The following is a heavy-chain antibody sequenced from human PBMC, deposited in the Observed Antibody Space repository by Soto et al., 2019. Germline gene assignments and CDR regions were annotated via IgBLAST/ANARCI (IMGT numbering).Heavy chain of an antibody. CDR3: ARDDVASNSGGRRHWFDP. V-gene: IGHV1-18*01. D-gene: IGHD3-16*01. CDR2: ISAYNGNT. CDR1: GYTFTSYS. Sequence: QVQLVQSGAEVKKPGASVKVSCKASGYTFTSYSISWVRQAPGQGLEWMGWISAYNGNTNYAQKLQGRVTMTTDTSTSTAYMELRSLRSDDTAVYYCARDDVASNSGGRRHWFDPWGQGTLVTVSS. J-gene: IGHJ5*02.